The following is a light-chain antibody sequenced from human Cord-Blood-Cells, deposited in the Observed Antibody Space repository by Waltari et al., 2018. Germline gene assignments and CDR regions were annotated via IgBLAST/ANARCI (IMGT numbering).Light chain of an antibody. V-gene: IGKV1-5*03. Sequence: DIQMNKSPSTQSASVGDRVTITCRASQSISSWLAWYQQKPGKAPKLLIYKASSLESGVPSRFSGSGSGTEFTLTISSLQPDDFATYYCQQYNSYWTFGQGTKVEIK. CDR3: QQYNSYWT. J-gene: IGKJ1*01. CDR1: QSISSW. CDR2: KAS.